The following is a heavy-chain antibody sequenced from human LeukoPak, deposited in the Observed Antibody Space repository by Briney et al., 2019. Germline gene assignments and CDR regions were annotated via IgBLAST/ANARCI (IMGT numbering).Heavy chain of an antibody. CDR1: GGSISSGSYY. CDR3: ARTDYGDYGSPDYYYYMDV. J-gene: IGHJ6*03. V-gene: IGHV4-61*02. Sequence: TLSLTRTVSGGSISSGSYYWTWIRQPAGKGLEWIGGIYTSGSTNYNPSLKSRATISEDTSKNEFSLKLSSVTAADTAVYYCARTDYGDYGSPDYYYYMDVWGKGTTVTISS. D-gene: IGHD4-17*01. CDR2: IYTSGST.